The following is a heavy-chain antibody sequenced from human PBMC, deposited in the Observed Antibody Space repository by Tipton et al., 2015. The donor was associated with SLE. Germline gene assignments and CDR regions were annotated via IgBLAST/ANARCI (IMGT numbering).Heavy chain of an antibody. D-gene: IGHD3-16*01. CDR3: ARGHSVTFGGAIRGWFDP. V-gene: IGHV4-34*01. CDR2: INHSGST. CDR1: GGSFSGYY. Sequence: TLSLTCAVYGGSFSGYYWSCIRQPPGKGLEWIGEINHSGSTNYNPSLKSRVTISVDTSKNQFSLKLSSVTAADTAVYYCARGHSVTFGGAIRGWFDPWGQGTLVTGSS. J-gene: IGHJ5*02.